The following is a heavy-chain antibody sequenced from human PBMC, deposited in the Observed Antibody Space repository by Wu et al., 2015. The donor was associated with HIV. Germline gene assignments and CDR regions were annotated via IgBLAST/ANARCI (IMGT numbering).Heavy chain of an antibody. CDR2: INPKSGGR. D-gene: IGHD3-10*02. V-gene: IGHV1-2*02. J-gene: IGHJ4*02. Sequence: QVQLVQSGAEVRKPGASVKVSCKTSGYTFTDYYLHWVRQAPGQGPEWMGWINPKSGGRDFIQKFQGRVTMSRDTSISTAYLELTSLTSDDTALYYCARVRTRGVMSAVRDHFDYVGPGEPWSPSPQ. CDR3: ARVRTRGVMSAVRDHFDY. CDR1: GYTFTDYY.